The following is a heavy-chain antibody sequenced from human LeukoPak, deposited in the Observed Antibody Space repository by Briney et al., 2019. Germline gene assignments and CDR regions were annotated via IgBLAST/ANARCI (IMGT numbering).Heavy chain of an antibody. CDR1: GFTFSDTW. CDR2: IRSDGSDT. V-gene: IGHV3-74*03. Sequence: GGSLRLSCAASGFTFSDTWMHWVRQAPGEGLVWVSRIRSDGSDTMYEESVKGRFTISRDNAKNTLYLQMNSLRAEDTAVYYCARDWFHAIDYWGQGTLVTVSS. CDR3: ARDWFHAIDY. D-gene: IGHD2/OR15-2a*01. J-gene: IGHJ4*02.